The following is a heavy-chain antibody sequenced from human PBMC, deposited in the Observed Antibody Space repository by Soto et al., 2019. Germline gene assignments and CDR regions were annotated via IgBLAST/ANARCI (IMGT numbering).Heavy chain of an antibody. J-gene: IGHJ6*02. CDR2: ISYDGSNK. D-gene: IGHD3-3*01. V-gene: IGHV3-30*18. CDR3: AKIGHYDFWRSSGMDV. CDR1: GFTFSSYG. Sequence: QVQLVESGGGVVQPGRSLRLSCAAYGFTFSSYGMHWVRQAPGKGLEWVAVISYDGSNKYYADSVKGRFTISRDNSKNTLYLQMNSLRAEDTAVYYCAKIGHYDFWRSSGMDVWGQGTTVTVSS.